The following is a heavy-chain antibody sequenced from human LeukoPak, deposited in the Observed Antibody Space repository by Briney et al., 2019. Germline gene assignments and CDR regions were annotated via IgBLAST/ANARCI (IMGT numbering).Heavy chain of an antibody. CDR2: IYTSGST. Sequence: SETLSLTCTVSAGSISSGSYYWSWIRQPAGKGMEWIGRIYTSGSTNYNPSLKSRVTISVDTSKNQFSLRLTSVTTADTAVYFCARGGGYGGYDNYFYYWGEGALVTVSS. J-gene: IGHJ4*02. CDR1: AGSISSGSYY. CDR3: ARGGGYGGYDNYFYY. D-gene: IGHD5-12*01. V-gene: IGHV4-61*02.